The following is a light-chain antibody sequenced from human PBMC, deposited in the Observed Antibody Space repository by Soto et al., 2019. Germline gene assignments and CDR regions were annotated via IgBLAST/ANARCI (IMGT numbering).Light chain of an antibody. CDR1: QSVSSSY. CDR3: QQDGSSVT. CDR2: GAS. J-gene: IGKJ4*01. Sequence: EIELTRSPGTLTLSPVERATLSCTASQSVSSSYFAWYQQKPGKAPRLLIYGASSTATGIPDRLSGSGSGTDFALAIGRLEPEDFAVYDCQQDGSSVTFGGGTKVDI. V-gene: IGKV3-20*01.